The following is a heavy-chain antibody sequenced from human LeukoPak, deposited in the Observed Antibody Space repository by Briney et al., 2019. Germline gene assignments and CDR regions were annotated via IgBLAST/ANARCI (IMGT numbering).Heavy chain of an antibody. Sequence: ASVKVSCKASGYTFTSYGISWVRQAPGQGLEWMGWISAYNGNTNYAQKFQGRVTMTEDTSTDTAYMELSSLRSEDTAVYYCATGKSWELRPFDYWGQGTLVTVSS. CDR3: ATGKSWELRPFDY. D-gene: IGHD1-26*01. CDR1: GYTFTSYG. J-gene: IGHJ4*02. CDR2: ISAYNGNT. V-gene: IGHV1-18*01.